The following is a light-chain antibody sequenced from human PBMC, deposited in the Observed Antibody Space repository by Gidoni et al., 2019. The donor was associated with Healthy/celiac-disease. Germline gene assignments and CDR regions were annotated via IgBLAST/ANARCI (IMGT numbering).Light chain of an antibody. CDR3: QQYYSTLWT. CDR1: QSVLYSSNNKNY. J-gene: IGKJ1*01. V-gene: IGKV4-1*01. Sequence: DIVMTQSPDSLAVSLGERATINCKSSQSVLYSSNNKNYLAWYQQKPGQPPKLLIYWASTREAGVPDRFSGSGSGIDFTLTISSLQAEYVAVYYCQQYYSTLWTFGQGTKVEIK. CDR2: WAS.